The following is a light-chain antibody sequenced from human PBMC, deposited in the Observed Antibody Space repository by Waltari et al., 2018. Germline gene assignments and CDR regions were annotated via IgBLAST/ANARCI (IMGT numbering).Light chain of an antibody. CDR3: QQRSRWPIT. J-gene: IGKJ5*01. Sequence: EIVLTQSPATLSLSPGERATLSCWASQSISSYLAWYQQKPGQPPRLLIYDASNRATGIPARFSGSGSGTDFTLAISSLEPEDFAVYYCQQRSRWPITFGQGTRLEIK. CDR1: QSISSY. V-gene: IGKV3-11*01. CDR2: DAS.